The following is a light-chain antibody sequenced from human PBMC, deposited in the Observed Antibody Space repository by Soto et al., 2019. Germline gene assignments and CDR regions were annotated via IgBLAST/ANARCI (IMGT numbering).Light chain of an antibody. CDR3: SSYTSSTTDV. J-gene: IGLJ1*01. V-gene: IGLV2-14*03. CDR2: DVN. CDR1: SSDVGAYNY. Sequence: QSVLTQPASVSGSPGQSITISCTGTSSDVGAYNYVSWYQQHPGKAPKLMIYDVNNRPSGVSNRFSGSKSGNTASLTISGLQAGDEADYYCSSYTSSTTDVFGAGTKVTVL.